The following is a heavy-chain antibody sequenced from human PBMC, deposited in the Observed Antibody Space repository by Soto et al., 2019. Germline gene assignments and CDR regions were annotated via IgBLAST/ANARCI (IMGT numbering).Heavy chain of an antibody. D-gene: IGHD5-18*01. CDR1: GLSFINAW. CDR3: ARRYSYGSYYYYYGMDV. V-gene: IGHV3-15*01. CDR2: IKRNPDGGTT. Sequence: GGSLRLSCATSGLSFINAWMSWVRQVPGKGLEWVGRIKRNPDGGTTDFAAPVKGRFTISRDDSKNTLYLQMNSLRAEDTAVYYCARRYSYGSYYYYYGMDVWGQGTTVTVSS. J-gene: IGHJ6*02.